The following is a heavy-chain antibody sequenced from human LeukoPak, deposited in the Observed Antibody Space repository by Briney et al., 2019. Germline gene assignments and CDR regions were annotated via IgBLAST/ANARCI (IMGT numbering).Heavy chain of an antibody. J-gene: IGHJ4*02. V-gene: IGHV1-2*02. D-gene: IGHD3-22*01. CDR2: INPNSGGT. CDR3: ARSMIVVVSSDY. Sequence: ASVKVSCKASGYTFTGYYMHWVRQAPGQGLEWMGWINPNSGGTNYAQKFQGRVTMTRDTSISTAYMELSRLRSDDTAVYYCARSMIVVVSSDYWGQGTLVTVSS. CDR1: GYTFTGYY.